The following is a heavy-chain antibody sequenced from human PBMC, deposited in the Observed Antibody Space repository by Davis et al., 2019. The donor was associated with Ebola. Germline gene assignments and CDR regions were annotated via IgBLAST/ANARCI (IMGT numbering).Heavy chain of an antibody. CDR2: INAGNGDT. CDR1: GYIFTSYA. D-gene: IGHD2-15*01. V-gene: IGHV1-3*01. J-gene: IGHJ6*02. Sequence: AASVKVSCKASGYIFTSYAMHWVRQAPGQRLEWMGWINAGNGDTKYSQKFRGRVTITRDTSASTSYMELSSLRSEDTAVYYCARWYCSGGSCYTTRREYYGMDVWGQGTTVTVSS. CDR3: ARWYCSGGSCYTTRREYYGMDV.